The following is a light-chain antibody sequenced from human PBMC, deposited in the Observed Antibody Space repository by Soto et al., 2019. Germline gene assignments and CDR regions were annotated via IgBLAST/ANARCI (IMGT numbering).Light chain of an antibody. J-gene: IGKJ3*01. CDR2: DAS. Sequence: EIVLTQSPGSLSLSPGERATLSCRASQSVSSTFFAWYQQRPGQAPRLLIYDASSRATGIPDRFSGSGSGTDFTLTISRLEPEDFAVYFCQQFGTSPGTFGPGTKVDIK. CDR1: QSVSSTF. V-gene: IGKV3-20*01. CDR3: QQFGTSPGT.